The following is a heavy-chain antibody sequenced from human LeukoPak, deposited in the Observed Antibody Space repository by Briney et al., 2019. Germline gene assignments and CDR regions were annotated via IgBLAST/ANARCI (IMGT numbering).Heavy chain of an antibody. CDR2: IYTSGNT. J-gene: IGHJ6*03. V-gene: IGHV4-61*02. Sequence: SQTLSLTCTVSGVSISSGSYIWSWIRQPAGKGLEWIGRIYTSGNTNYNPSLKSRVTISVDTSKNQFSLKLSSVTAAATGVHYCARVRTIVVVVHYYYYMDVWGKGTTVTVSS. CDR3: ARVRTIVVVVHYYYYMDV. D-gene: IGHD2-2*01. CDR1: GVSISSGSYI.